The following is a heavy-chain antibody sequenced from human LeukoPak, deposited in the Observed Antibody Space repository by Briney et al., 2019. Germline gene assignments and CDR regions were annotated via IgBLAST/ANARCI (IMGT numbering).Heavy chain of an antibody. D-gene: IGHD4-17*01. CDR1: GFTFSSYS. Sequence: GGSLRLSCAASGFTFSSYSMNWVRQAPGKGLEWVSSISSSSSYIYYADSVKGRFTISRDNAKNSLYLQMNSLRAEDTAVYYCARGYDYGDYGDWFDPWGQGTLVTVSS. V-gene: IGHV3-21*01. CDR3: ARGYDYGDYGDWFDP. CDR2: ISSSSSYI. J-gene: IGHJ5*02.